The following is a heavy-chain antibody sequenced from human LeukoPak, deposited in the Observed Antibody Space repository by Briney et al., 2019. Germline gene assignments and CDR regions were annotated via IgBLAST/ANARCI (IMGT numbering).Heavy chain of an antibody. Sequence: GGSLRLSCEASGFTFSSYGMHWVRQAPGKGLEWVAVIWYDGSNKYYADSVKGRFTISRDNSKNTLYLQMNSLRAEDTAVYYCARGDGSGGNDYWVQGTLVTVSS. J-gene: IGHJ4*02. CDR2: IWYDGSNK. V-gene: IGHV3-33*01. CDR3: ARGDGSGGNDY. CDR1: GFTFSSYG. D-gene: IGHD3-10*01.